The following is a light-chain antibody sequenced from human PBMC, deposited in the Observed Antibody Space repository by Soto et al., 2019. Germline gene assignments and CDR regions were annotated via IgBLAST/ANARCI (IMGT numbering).Light chain of an antibody. Sequence: IQMTQSPSTLSGSVGDRVTITCRARQTISSWLAWYQQKPGKAPKLLIYEASTLKSGVPSRFSGSGSGTEFTLTISCLQPDDFATYYCQQYYSYPETFGQGTKVELK. V-gene: IGKV1-5*03. CDR1: QTISSW. CDR2: EAS. CDR3: QQYYSYPET. J-gene: IGKJ1*01.